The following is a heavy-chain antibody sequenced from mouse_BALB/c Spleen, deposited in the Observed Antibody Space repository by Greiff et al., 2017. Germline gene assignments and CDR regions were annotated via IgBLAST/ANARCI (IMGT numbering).Heavy chain of an antibody. Sequence: EVKVVESGGGLVKPGGSLKLSCAASGFTFSSYAMSWVRQSPEKRLEWVAEISSGGSYTYYPDTVTGRFTISRDNAKNTLYLEMSSLRSEDTAMYYCASLSFYAMDYWGQGTSVTVSS. J-gene: IGHJ4*01. CDR3: ASLSFYAMDY. V-gene: IGHV5-9-4*01. CDR1: GFTFSSYA. CDR2: ISSGGSYT.